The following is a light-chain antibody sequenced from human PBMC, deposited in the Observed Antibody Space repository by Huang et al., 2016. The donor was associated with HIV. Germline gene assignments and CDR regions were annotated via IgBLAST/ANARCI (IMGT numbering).Light chain of an antibody. Sequence: DIQMTQSPSSLSASVGDTITIACRAGQTIGTYLNWYQQRPGEAPQLLIYGASSVQSGVPSRFRGRGSGSDFTLTISGLQPEDFATYYCQQSHFTPPWTFGQGTKVEV. CDR1: QTIGTY. V-gene: IGKV1-39*01. CDR2: GAS. J-gene: IGKJ1*01. CDR3: QQSHFTPPWT.